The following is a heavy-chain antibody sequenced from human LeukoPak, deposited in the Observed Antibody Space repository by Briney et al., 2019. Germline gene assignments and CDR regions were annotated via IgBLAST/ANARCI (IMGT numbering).Heavy chain of an antibody. CDR1: GGSISSYY. J-gene: IGHJ4*02. Sequence: SETLSLTCTVSGGSISSYYWSWIRQPPGKGLEWIGYIYYSGSTNYNPSLKSRVTISVDTSKNQLSLKLSSVTAADTAVYYCAREAYYYDSSGYYYTFDYWGQGTLVTVSP. CDR3: AREAYYYDSSGYYYTFDY. V-gene: IGHV4-59*01. D-gene: IGHD3-22*01. CDR2: IYYSGST.